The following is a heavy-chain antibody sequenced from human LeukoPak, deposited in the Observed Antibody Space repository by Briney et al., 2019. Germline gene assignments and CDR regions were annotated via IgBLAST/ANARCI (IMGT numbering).Heavy chain of an antibody. CDR3: ARDDPGIGIDY. CDR1: GFSFSSYW. D-gene: IGHD1-26*01. Sequence: GGSLRLSCAASGFSFSSYWMHWVRQAPGKGLVWVSHINSDGSSTTYADSVKGRFTISRDNAKSTLYLQMSSLRAEDTAVYYCARDDPGIGIDYWGQGTLVTVSS. CDR2: INSDGSST. J-gene: IGHJ4*02. V-gene: IGHV3-74*01.